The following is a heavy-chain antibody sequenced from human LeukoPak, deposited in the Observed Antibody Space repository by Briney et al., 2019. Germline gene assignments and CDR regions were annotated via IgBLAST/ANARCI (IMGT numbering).Heavy chain of an antibody. D-gene: IGHD6-13*01. CDR3: ARDSSSWYGWFDP. CDR1: GGSFSGYY. J-gene: IGHJ5*02. CDR2: INHSGNT. Sequence: PSETLSLTCAVYGGSFSGYYWSWIRQPPGKGLEWIGEINHSGNTNYNPSLKSRVTISVDTSKNQFSLKLSSVTAADTAVYYCARDSSSWYGWFDPWGQGTLVTVSS. V-gene: IGHV4-34*01.